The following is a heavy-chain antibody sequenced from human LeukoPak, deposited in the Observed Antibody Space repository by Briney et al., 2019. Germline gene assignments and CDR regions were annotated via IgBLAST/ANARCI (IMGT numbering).Heavy chain of an antibody. D-gene: IGHD1-14*01. Sequence: TGGSLRLSCAASGFTFSSYWMSWVRQAPGKGLEWVANIKQDGSEKYYVDSVKGRFTISRDNAKNSLYLQMNSLRAEDTAVYYCARHEPDSNYYMDVWGKGTTVTISS. J-gene: IGHJ6*03. CDR1: GFTFSSYW. CDR2: IKQDGSEK. CDR3: ARHEPDSNYYMDV. V-gene: IGHV3-7*01.